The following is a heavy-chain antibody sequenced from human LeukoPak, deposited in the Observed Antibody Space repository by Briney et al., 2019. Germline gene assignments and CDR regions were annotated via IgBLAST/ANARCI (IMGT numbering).Heavy chain of an antibody. CDR1: GFTFSTYG. CDR2: IRYDGSNK. Sequence: GSLRLSCAASGFTFSTYGMTWVRQAPGKGLEWVAFIRYDGSNKYYADSVKGRFTISRDNSKNTLYLQMNSLRAEDTAVYYCASGSSWWELHLDYWGQGTLVTVSS. V-gene: IGHV3-30*02. D-gene: IGHD1-26*01. CDR3: ASGSSWWELHLDY. J-gene: IGHJ4*02.